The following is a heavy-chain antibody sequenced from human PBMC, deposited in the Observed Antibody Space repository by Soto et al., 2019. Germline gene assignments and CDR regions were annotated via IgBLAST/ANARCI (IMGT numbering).Heavy chain of an antibody. CDR2: ISSSGSTI. CDR3: AVYDSSGLVR. CDR1: GFTFSSYE. V-gene: IGHV3-48*03. J-gene: IGHJ1*01. Sequence: SLRLSCAASGFTFSSYEMNWVRQAPGKGLEWVSYISSSGSTIYYADSVKGRFTISRDNAKNSLYLQMNSLRAEDTAVYYCAVYDSSGLVRWGQGTLVTVSS. D-gene: IGHD3-22*01.